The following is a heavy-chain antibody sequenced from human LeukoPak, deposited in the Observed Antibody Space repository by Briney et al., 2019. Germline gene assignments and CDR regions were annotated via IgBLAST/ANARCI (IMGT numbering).Heavy chain of an antibody. D-gene: IGHD4-17*01. CDR3: ARDRYGVYFDY. J-gene: IGHJ4*02. CDR2: IHYTGST. CDR1: GGSIFSSTYY. Sequence: SETLSLTCAVSGGSIFSSTYYWSWIRQHPGKGLEWIGYIHYTGSTDYNPSFKSRVTVSVDMSKNQFSLKLNSVTAADTAVYYCARDRYGVYFDYWGQGTLVTVSS. V-gene: IGHV4-31*11.